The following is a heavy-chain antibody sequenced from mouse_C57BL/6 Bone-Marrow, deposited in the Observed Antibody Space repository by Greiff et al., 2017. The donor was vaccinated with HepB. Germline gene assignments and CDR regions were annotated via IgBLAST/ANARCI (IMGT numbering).Heavy chain of an antibody. CDR3: ARLRGYDGYFDV. D-gene: IGHD2-2*01. CDR1: GYTFTSYW. V-gene: IGHV1-55*01. Sequence: VQLQQPGAELVKPGASVKISCKASGYTFTSYWITWVKQRPGQGLEWIGDIYPGSGSTNYNEKFKSKATLTVDTSSSTAYMQLSSLTSADSAVYYCARLRGYDGYFDVWGTGTTVTVSS. J-gene: IGHJ1*03. CDR2: IYPGSGST.